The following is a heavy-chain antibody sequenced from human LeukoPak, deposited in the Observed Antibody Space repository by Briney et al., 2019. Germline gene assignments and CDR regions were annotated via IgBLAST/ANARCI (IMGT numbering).Heavy chain of an antibody. J-gene: IGHJ5*02. CDR1: GFTFSSYA. V-gene: IGHV3-23*01. CDR3: AKDLLREGVNWFDP. Sequence: PGGSLRLSCAASGFTFSSYAMSWVRQAPGKGLEWVSAISGSVGSTYYADSVKGRFTISRDNSKNTLYLQMNSLRAEDTAVYYCAKDLLREGVNWFDPWGQGTVVTVSS. D-gene: IGHD2-15*01. CDR2: ISGSVGST.